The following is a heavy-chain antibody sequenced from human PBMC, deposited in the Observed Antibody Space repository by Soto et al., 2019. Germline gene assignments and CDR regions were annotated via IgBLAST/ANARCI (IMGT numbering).Heavy chain of an antibody. CDR2: ISYDGSNK. V-gene: IGHV3-30-3*01. CDR3: ARDGDSGWVDY. J-gene: IGHJ4*02. CDR1: EFTFSSYA. Sequence: QVQLVESGGGAVQPGRSMRLSCAASEFTFSSYAMHWVRQAPGKGLEWVAVISYDGSNKYYADSVKGRFTISRDNSKNTLYLQMNSLRAEDTAVYYCARDGDSGWVDYWGQGTLVTVSS. D-gene: IGHD6-19*01.